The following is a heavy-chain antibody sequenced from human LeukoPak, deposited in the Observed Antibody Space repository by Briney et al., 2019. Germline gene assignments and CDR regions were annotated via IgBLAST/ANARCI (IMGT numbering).Heavy chain of an antibody. Sequence: PGGSLRLSCAASGFTFSSYSMNWVRQAPGKGLEWVSAISGSGGSTYYADSVKGRFTISRDNSKNTLYLQMNSLRAEDTAVYYCAKQWGYYRNWFDPWGQGTLVTVSS. CDR2: ISGSGGST. J-gene: IGHJ5*02. D-gene: IGHD3-22*01. CDR3: AKQWGYYRNWFDP. CDR1: GFTFSSYS. V-gene: IGHV3-23*01.